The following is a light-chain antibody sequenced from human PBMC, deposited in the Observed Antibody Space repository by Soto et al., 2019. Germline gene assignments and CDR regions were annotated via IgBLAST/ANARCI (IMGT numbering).Light chain of an antibody. V-gene: IGKV1-5*03. J-gene: IGKJ1*01. CDR2: KAS. Sequence: DIQMTQSPSTLSASVGDRVTITCRASQSISSWLAWYQQKPGKAPKLLIYKASSLESGVPSRFSSSGSGTEFTLTISSLQPDDFATYYCQQYNSYSPWTFGLGTKVDIK. CDR1: QSISSW. CDR3: QQYNSYSPWT.